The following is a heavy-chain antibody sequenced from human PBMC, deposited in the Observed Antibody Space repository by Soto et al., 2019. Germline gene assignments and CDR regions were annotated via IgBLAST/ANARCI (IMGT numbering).Heavy chain of an antibody. CDR1: GGSFSGYY. CDR2: INHSGST. CDR3: ARAASITIFGVARASWFDP. J-gene: IGHJ5*02. V-gene: IGHV4-34*01. Sequence: SETLSLTCAAYGGSFSGYYWSWIRQPPGKGLEWIGEINHSGSTNYNPSLKSRVTISVDTSRNQFSLKLSSVTAADTAVYYCARAASITIFGVARASWFDPWGQGTLVTVSS. D-gene: IGHD3-3*01.